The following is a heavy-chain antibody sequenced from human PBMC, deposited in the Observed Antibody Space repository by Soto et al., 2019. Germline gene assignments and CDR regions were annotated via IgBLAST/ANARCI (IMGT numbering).Heavy chain of an antibody. J-gene: IGHJ6*02. CDR3: ARGPGYSSGWPNLHKNYGMDV. CDR1: GFTFSSYG. Sequence: SGGSLRLSCAASGFTFSSYGMHWVRQAPGKGLEWVAVIWYDGSNKYYADSVKGRFTISRDNSKNTLYLQMNSLRAEDTAVYYCARGPGYSSGWPNLHKNYGMDVWGQGTTVTVSS. CDR2: IWYDGSNK. V-gene: IGHV3-33*01. D-gene: IGHD6-19*01.